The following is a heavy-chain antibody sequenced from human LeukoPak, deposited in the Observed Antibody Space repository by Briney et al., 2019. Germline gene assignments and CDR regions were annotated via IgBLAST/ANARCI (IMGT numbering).Heavy chain of an antibody. CDR1: GFTFSSYS. J-gene: IGHJ4*02. D-gene: IGHD5-24*01. V-gene: IGHV3-48*01. Sequence: GGSLRLSCAASGFTFSSYSMNWVRQAPGKGLEWVSYISSSSTIYYADSVKGRFTISRDNAKNSLYLQMNSLRAEDTAVYYCARDRDGYNYFYYWGQGTLVTVSS. CDR3: ARDRDGYNYFYY. CDR2: ISSSSTI.